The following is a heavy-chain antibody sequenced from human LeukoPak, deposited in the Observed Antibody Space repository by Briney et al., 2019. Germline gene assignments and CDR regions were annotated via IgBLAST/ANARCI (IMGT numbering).Heavy chain of an antibody. CDR1: GCTISSGGYY. D-gene: IGHD2-15*01. J-gene: IGHJ5*02. CDR2: IYYSGST. Sequence: SETLSLTCSVSGCTISSGGYYWSWIRQHPGKGLEWIGYIYYSGSTYYNPSLKSRVTISVDTSKNQFSLKLSSVTAADTAVYYCARGPCSGGICYPLSWGQGTLVTVSS. V-gene: IGHV4-31*03. CDR3: ARGPCSGGICYPLS.